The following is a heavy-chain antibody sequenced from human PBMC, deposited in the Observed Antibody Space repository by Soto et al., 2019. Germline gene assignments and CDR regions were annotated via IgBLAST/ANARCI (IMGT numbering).Heavy chain of an antibody. CDR1: GYTLIGYF. D-gene: IGHD2-2*01. V-gene: IGHV1-2*02. CDR3: ARDGALKGYQLLSNGMDI. J-gene: IGHJ6*02. Sequence: ASVKVSCKASGYTLIGYFIHWVRQAPGQGLEWMGWINPINGDTKYAQKFQGRVTMTRDTSISTAYMELTRLTSDDTAVFYCARDGALKGYQLLSNGMDIWGQGTTVTVSS. CDR2: INPINGDT.